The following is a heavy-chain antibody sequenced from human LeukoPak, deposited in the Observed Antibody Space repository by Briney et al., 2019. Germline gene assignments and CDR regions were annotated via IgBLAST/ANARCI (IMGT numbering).Heavy chain of an antibody. CDR2: ISYDGSNK. J-gene: IGHJ4*02. CDR1: GFTFSSYA. V-gene: IGHV3-30*04. D-gene: IGHD2/OR15-2a*01. Sequence: GGSLRLSCAASGFTFSSYAMHWVRQAPGKGLEWVAVISYDGSNKYYADSVKGRFTISRDNSKNTLYLQMNSLRAEDTAVYYCARTESLTFDYWGQGTLVTVSS. CDR3: ARTESLTFDY.